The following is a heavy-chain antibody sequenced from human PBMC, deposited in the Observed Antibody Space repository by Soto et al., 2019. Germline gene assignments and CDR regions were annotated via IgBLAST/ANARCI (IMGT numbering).Heavy chain of an antibody. D-gene: IGHD4-17*01. J-gene: IGHJ4*02. V-gene: IGHV3-53*01. CDR2: IYSGGST. CDR3: ARGGALYDYGDPRFDY. CDR1: GFTVSSNY. Sequence: GVSLRLFCAASGFTVSSNYMSWVRQAPGKGLEWVSVIYSGGSTYYADSVKGRFTISRDNSKNTLYLQMNSLRAEDTAVYYCARGGALYDYGDPRFDYWGQGTLVTVSS.